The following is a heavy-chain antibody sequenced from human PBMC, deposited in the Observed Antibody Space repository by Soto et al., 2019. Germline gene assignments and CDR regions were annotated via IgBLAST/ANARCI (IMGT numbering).Heavy chain of an antibody. CDR1: GFTFSSYA. D-gene: IGHD2-15*01. CDR2: ISGSGGST. Sequence: EVQLLESGGGLVQPGGSLRLSCAASGFTFSSYAMSWVRQAPGKGLEWVSAISGSGGSTYYADSVKGRFTICRDNSKNTLYLQMNSRRAEDTAVYYCAKDTGGYCSGSSCYPFDYWGQGTLVTVSS. CDR3: AKDTGGYCSGSSCYPFDY. J-gene: IGHJ4*02. V-gene: IGHV3-23*01.